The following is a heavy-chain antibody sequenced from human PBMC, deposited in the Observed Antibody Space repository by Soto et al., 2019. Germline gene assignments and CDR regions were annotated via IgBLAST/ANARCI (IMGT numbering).Heavy chain of an antibody. V-gene: IGHV1-18*04. CDR3: ARDLGTGLSAKSSRTFDY. CDR2: ISAYNGNT. Sequence: QVQLVQSGAEVKKPGASVKVSCKASGYTFTSYGISWVRQAPGQGLEWMGWISAYNGNTNYAQKLQGRVTMTTDTSTSTAYMELRSLRSDDTAVYYCARDLGTGLSAKSSRTFDYWGQGTLVTVSS. J-gene: IGHJ4*02. CDR1: GYTFTSYG. D-gene: IGHD7-27*01.